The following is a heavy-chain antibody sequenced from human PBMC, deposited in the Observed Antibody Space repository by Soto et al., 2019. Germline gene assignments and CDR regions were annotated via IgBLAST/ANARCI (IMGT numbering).Heavy chain of an antibody. CDR2: IMPIFPTP. CDR3: ARDKDRQQLGGNYYYGIDV. CDR1: GGTFGNSA. V-gene: IGHV1-69*12. D-gene: IGHD3-3*02. Sequence: QVQLVQSGAEVKKPGSSVTVSCKASGGTFGNSAISWVRQAPGQGLEWMGGIMPIFPTPNYAQKFKGRVTITADESTTTAYMELTSLRSEDTAVYYCARDKDRQQLGGNYYYGIDVWGQGTTVTVSS. J-gene: IGHJ6*02.